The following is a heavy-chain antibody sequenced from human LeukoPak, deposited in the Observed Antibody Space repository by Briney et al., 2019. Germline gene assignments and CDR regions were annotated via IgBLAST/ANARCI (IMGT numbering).Heavy chain of an antibody. V-gene: IGHV4-34*01. CDR2: INHSGST. Sequence: GSLRLSCAASGFTFSSYSMNWVRQAPGKGLEWIGEINHSGSTNYNPSLKSRVTISVDTSKNQFSLKLSSVTAADTAVYYCARGLYSSSHKGPYFDYWGQGTLVTVSS. CDR3: ARGLYSSSHKGPYFDY. J-gene: IGHJ4*02. CDR1: GFTFSSYS. D-gene: IGHD6-6*01.